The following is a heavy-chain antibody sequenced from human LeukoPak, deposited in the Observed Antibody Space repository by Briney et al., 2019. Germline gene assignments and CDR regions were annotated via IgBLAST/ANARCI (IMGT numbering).Heavy chain of an antibody. CDR2: ISGSGGTT. CDR1: GFTFSSYA. Sequence: PGGSLRLSCAASGFTFSSYAMSWVRQAPGKGLEWVSVISGSGGTTHYADSVKGRFTISRDNSKNTLYLQKNSLRGEDAAVYYCANDGQVSQPDRLFTDWGQGTLVIVSS. CDR3: ANDGQVSQPDRLFTD. D-gene: IGHD1-14*01. V-gene: IGHV3-23*01. J-gene: IGHJ1*01.